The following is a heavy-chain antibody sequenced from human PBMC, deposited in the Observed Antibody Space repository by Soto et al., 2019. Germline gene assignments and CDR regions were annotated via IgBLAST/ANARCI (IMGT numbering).Heavy chain of an antibody. CDR2: ISSSSSYI. D-gene: IGHD5-12*01. CDR3: ARDPSGAWLRLFVYAFDI. J-gene: IGHJ3*02. CDR1: GFTFSSYS. Sequence: PGGSLRLSCAASGFTFSSYSMNWVRQAPGKGLEWVSSISSSSSYIYYADSVKGRFTISRDNAKNSLYLQMNSLRAEDTAVYYCARDPSGAWLRLFVYAFDIWGQGTMVTVSS. V-gene: IGHV3-21*01.